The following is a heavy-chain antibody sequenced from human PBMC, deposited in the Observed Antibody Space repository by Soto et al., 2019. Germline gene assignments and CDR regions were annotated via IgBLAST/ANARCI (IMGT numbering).Heavy chain of an antibody. CDR1: GGSISSSSYY. CDR2: IYYSGST. CDR3: ARHSGYYDILTGYLPTYYYGMDV. V-gene: IGHV4-39*01. J-gene: IGHJ6*02. Sequence: SETLSLTCTVSGGSISSSSYYWGWIRQPPGKGLEWIGSIYYSGSTYYNPSLKSRVTISVDTSKNQFSLKLSSVTAADTAVYYCARHSGYYDILTGYLPTYYYGMDVWGQGTTVT. D-gene: IGHD3-9*01.